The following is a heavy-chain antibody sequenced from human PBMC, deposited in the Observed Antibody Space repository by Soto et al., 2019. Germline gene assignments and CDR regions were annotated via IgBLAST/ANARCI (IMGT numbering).Heavy chain of an antibody. CDR2: ITGNGDTT. Sequence: EVQVLQSGGGLVPPGGSLRLSCAGSGFTFINTGMSWVRQAPGQGLEWVSAITGNGDTTYYADSVKGRFTISRDNSKSTLYLQMNSLRAEDTDVYYCAKIAGYFDYWGQGTLVTVSS. CDR3: AKIAGYFDY. CDR1: GFTFINTG. V-gene: IGHV3-23*01. D-gene: IGHD3-22*01. J-gene: IGHJ4*02.